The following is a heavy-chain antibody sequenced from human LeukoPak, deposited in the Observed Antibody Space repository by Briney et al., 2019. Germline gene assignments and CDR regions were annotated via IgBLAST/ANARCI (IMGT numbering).Heavy chain of an antibody. D-gene: IGHD3-22*01. J-gene: IGHJ4*02. CDR1: GASISSGDYY. CDR2: IYYTGSI. CDR3: ARGLLSRDYDSSGFGY. V-gene: IGHV4-30-4*01. Sequence: SETLSLTCTVSGASISSGDYYWNWIRQSPGKGLEWIGYIYYTGSIYYNPSLKSRVIISVDTSKNQFSLNLSSVTGADTAVYYCARGLLSRDYDSSGFGYWGQGTLVTVSS.